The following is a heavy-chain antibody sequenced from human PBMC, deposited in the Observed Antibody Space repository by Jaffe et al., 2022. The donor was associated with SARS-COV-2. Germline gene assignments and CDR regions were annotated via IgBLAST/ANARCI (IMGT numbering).Heavy chain of an antibody. J-gene: IGHJ6*02. CDR2: ISYDGSNK. V-gene: IGHV3-30*18. CDR1: GFTFSSYG. CDR3: AKEDSGWYAVMYGMDV. Sequence: QVQLVESGGGVVQPGRSLRLSCAASGFTFSSYGMHWVRQAPGKGLEWVAVISYDGSNKYYADSVKGRFTISRDNSKNTLYLQMNSLRAEDTAVYYCAKEDSGWYAVMYGMDVWGQGTTVTVSS. D-gene: IGHD6-19*01.